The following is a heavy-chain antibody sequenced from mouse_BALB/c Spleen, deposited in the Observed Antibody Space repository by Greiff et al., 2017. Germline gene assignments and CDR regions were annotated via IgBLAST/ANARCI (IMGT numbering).Heavy chain of an antibody. Sequence: VKVVESGPGLVAPSQSLSITCTVSGFSLTSYGVHWVRQPPGKGLEWLGVIWAGGSTNYNSALMSRLSISKDNSKSQVFLKMNSLQTDDTAMYYCARDYGNYEDAMDYWGQGTSVTVSS. D-gene: IGHD2-1*01. J-gene: IGHJ4*01. CDR3: ARDYGNYEDAMDY. V-gene: IGHV2-9*02. CDR1: GFSLTSYG. CDR2: IWAGGST.